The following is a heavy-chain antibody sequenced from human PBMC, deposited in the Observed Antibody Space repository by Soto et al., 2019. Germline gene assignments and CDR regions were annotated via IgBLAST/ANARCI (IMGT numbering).Heavy chain of an antibody. D-gene: IGHD6-19*01. J-gene: IGHJ4*02. CDR3: ASVRYTSGQSLDY. V-gene: IGHV3-23*01. CDR1: GFTFSSYA. CDR2: ISGSGGGT. Sequence: GGSLRLSCAASGFTFSSYAMSWVRQAPGKGLEWVSAISGSGGGTYYADSVKGRFTISRDNSKNTLYLQMNSLRAEDTAVYYCASVRYTSGQSLDYWGQGTLVTVSS.